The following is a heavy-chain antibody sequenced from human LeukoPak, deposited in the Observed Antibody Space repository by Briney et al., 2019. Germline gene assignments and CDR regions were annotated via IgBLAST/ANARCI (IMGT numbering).Heavy chain of an antibody. Sequence: SETLSLTCTVSGDSISSYYWSWIRQPAGKGLEWIGRIYTSGTTNYNPSLKSRVTISVDTSKNQFSLKLSSVTAADTAVYYCARHKDYYYSYMDVWGKGTTVTISS. V-gene: IGHV4-4*07. CDR1: GDSISSYY. J-gene: IGHJ6*03. CDR2: IYTSGTT. CDR3: ARHKDYYYSYMDV.